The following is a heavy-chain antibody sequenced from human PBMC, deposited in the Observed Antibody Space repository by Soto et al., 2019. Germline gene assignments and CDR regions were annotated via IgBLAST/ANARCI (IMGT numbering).Heavy chain of an antibody. CDR2: IIPIFGTA. Sequence: SVKVSCTASGGNFSSYAISWVRQAPGQGLEWMGGIIPIFGTANYAQKFQGRVTITADESTSTAYMELSSVKPEDTAVYYCARTREDEQQLVYYYYGMDVWGQGTTVTVSS. J-gene: IGHJ6*02. CDR1: GGNFSSYA. V-gene: IGHV1-69*13. D-gene: IGHD6-13*01. CDR3: ARTREDEQQLVYYYYGMDV.